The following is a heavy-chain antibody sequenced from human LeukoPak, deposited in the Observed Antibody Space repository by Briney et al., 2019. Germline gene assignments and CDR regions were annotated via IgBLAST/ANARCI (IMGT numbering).Heavy chain of an antibody. V-gene: IGHV3-66*04. Sequence: GGSLRLSCAASGFTFSNYWMHWVRQAPGKGLEWVSLIYSGGSTYYADSVKGRFTISRDNSENTLYLQMNNLRAEDTAVYYCARPPFDSSWYPRAFDVWGQGTMVTVST. CDR2: IYSGGST. CDR1: GFTFSNYW. CDR3: ARPPFDSSWYPRAFDV. D-gene: IGHD6-13*01. J-gene: IGHJ3*01.